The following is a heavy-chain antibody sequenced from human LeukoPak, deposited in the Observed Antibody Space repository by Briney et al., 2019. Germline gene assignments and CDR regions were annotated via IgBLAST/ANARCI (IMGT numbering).Heavy chain of an antibody. CDR2: ISSTSSTI. D-gene: IGHD3-22*01. CDR1: GFTFRSYS. CDR3: ARAAPYYYDSSGYSACHS. V-gene: IGHV3-48*02. Sequence: GGSLRLSCAASGFTFRSYSMHWVRQAPGKGLEWVSYISSTSSTIYYADSVKGRFTISRDNAKNSLYLQMNSLRDEDTAVYYCARAAPYYYDSSGYSACHSWGQGTMVTVSA. J-gene: IGHJ3*02.